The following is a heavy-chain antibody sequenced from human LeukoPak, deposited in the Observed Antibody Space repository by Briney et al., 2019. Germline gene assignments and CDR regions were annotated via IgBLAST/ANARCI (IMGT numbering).Heavy chain of an antibody. CDR2: INPNSGGT. CDR1: GYTFTGYY. V-gene: IGHV1-2*02. D-gene: IGHD6-19*01. Sequence: ASVKVSCKASGYTFTGYYMHWVRQAPGQGLEWMGWINPNSGGTNYAQKFQGRVTMTRNTSISTAYMELSSLRSEDTAVYYCARLVAGTGYWGQGTLVTVSS. CDR3: ARLVAGTGY. J-gene: IGHJ4*02.